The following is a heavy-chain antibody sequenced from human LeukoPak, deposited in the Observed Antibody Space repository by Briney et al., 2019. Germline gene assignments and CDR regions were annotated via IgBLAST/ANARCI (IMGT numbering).Heavy chain of an antibody. J-gene: IGHJ4*02. D-gene: IGHD3-22*01. Sequence: SEALSLTCTVSGGSISSSSYYWGWIRQPPGKGLEWIGSIYYSGSTYYNPSLKSRVTISVDTSKNQFSLKLSSVTAADTAVYYCARDGYYYDSSGFGFDYWGQGTLVTVSS. V-gene: IGHV4-39*02. CDR3: ARDGYYYDSSGFGFDY. CDR1: GGSISSSSYY. CDR2: IYYSGST.